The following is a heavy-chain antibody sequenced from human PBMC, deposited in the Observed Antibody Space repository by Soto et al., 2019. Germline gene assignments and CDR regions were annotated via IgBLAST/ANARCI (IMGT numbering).Heavy chain of an antibody. Sequence: SCKASGYTFTDYGISWVRQAPGKGLEWVSTISGSGGSTYYADSVKGRFTISRDNSKNTLYVQMNSLRAEDTAIYYCAKRAYSSSSWSTFDYWGQGTLVTVS. D-gene: IGHD6-13*01. CDR1: GYTFTDYG. J-gene: IGHJ4*02. CDR3: AKRAYSSSSWSTFDY. V-gene: IGHV3-23*01. CDR2: ISGSGGST.